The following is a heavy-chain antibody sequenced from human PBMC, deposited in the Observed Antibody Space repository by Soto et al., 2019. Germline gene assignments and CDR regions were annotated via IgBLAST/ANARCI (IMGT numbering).Heavy chain of an antibody. D-gene: IGHD5-18*01. Sequence: SETLSLTCTVSGGSINSGGFYWSWIRQHSGKGLEWIGYVYYGGDTYYNPSLKSRLAISLEVFKNYFSLKLSSVTAADTAVYYCARVKGGYSNGYADYWGQGTLVTVSS. V-gene: IGHV4-31*03. CDR3: ARVKGGYSNGYADY. CDR2: VYYGGDT. J-gene: IGHJ4*02. CDR1: GGSINSGGFY.